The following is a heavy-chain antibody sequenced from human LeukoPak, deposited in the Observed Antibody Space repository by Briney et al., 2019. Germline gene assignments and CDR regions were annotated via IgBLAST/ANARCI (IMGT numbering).Heavy chain of an antibody. CDR2: IYYSGST. J-gene: IGHJ5*02. CDR1: GGSISSYY. V-gene: IGHV4-59*01. Sequence: SETLSLTCTVSGGSISSYYWSWIRQPPGKGLEWIGYIYYSGSTNYNPSLKSRVTISVDTSKNQFSLKLSSVTAADTAVYYCAREEYCSSTSCSGSDGFDPWGQGTLVTVSS. D-gene: IGHD2-2*01. CDR3: AREEYCSSTSCSGSDGFDP.